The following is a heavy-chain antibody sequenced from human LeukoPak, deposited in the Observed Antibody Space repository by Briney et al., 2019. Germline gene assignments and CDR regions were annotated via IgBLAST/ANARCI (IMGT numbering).Heavy chain of an antibody. J-gene: IGHJ6*02. CDR2: MNPNSGNT. CDR1: GYTFTSYD. V-gene: IGHV1-8*01. D-gene: IGHD4-17*01. Sequence: GASVKVSCKASGYTFTSYDINWVRQATGQGLEWMGWMNPNSGNTGYAQKFQGRVTMTRNTSISTAYMELSSLRSEDTAVYYCARTLTTVTKDYYYGMDVWAKGPRSPSP. CDR3: ARTLTTVTKDYYYGMDV.